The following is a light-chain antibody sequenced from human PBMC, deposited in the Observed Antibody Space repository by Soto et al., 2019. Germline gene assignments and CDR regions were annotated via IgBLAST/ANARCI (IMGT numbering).Light chain of an antibody. CDR1: SSDVGGYNY. J-gene: IGLJ1*01. CDR2: DVS. CDR3: SSYTSSSTRV. Sequence: QSALAQPASVSGSPGRSITISCPRTSSDVGGYNYVSWYQHHPGKAPKLLIYDVSNGPSGVSNRFFGSKSGNTASLTISGLQPEDEADYYCSSYTSSSTRVFGTGTKVTV. V-gene: IGLV2-14*03.